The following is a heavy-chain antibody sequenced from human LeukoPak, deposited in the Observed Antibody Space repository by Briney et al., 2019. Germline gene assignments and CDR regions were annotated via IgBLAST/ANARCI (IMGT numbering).Heavy chain of an antibody. Sequence: VASVKFSCKASGYTFTGYYMHWVRQAPGQGLEWMGWINPNSGGTNYAQKFQGRVTMTRDTSISTAYMELSRLRSDDTAVYYCARVPWYYDSSGSVDYWGQGNLVTVSS. CDR3: ARVPWYYDSSGSVDY. V-gene: IGHV1-2*02. CDR2: INPNSGGT. J-gene: IGHJ4*02. D-gene: IGHD3-22*01. CDR1: GYTFTGYY.